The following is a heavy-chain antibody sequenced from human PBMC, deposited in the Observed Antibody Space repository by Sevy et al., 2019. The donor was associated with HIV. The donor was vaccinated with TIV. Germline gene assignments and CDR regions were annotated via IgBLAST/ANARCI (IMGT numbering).Heavy chain of an antibody. Sequence: GGSLRLSCAASGFTFSSYGMHWVRQAPGKGLEWVAVIWYDGSNIYYADSVKGRFTISRDNSKNTLYLQMNSLRAEDTAVYYCARSWLVGATTGWFDPWGQGTLVTVSS. CDR3: ARSWLVGATTGWFDP. CDR2: IWYDGSNI. V-gene: IGHV3-33*01. J-gene: IGHJ5*02. CDR1: GFTFSSYG. D-gene: IGHD1-26*01.